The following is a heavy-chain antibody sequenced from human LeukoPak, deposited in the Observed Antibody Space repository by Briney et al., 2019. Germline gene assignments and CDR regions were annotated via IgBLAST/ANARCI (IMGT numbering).Heavy chain of an antibody. V-gene: IGHV3-48*02. J-gene: IGHJ4*02. Sequence: PGGSLRLSCAASGFTFSSYSMNWVRQAPGNGLEWVSYISSSSSTIYYADSVKGRFTISRDNAKNSLYLQMNSLRDEDTAVYYCAREEYSSGWYYFDYWGQGTLVTVSS. D-gene: IGHD6-19*01. CDR1: GFTFSSYS. CDR2: ISSSSSTI. CDR3: AREEYSSGWYYFDY.